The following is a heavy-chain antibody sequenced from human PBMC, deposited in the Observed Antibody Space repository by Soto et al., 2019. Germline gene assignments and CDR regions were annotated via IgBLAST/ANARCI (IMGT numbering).Heavy chain of an antibody. CDR2: ISTYNVNR. J-gene: IGHJ4*02. CDR1: GYTFSNYG. Sequence: SSVKVSCKASGYTFSNYGISWVRQAPGQGLEWMGWISTYNVNRNYAQKLQGRVTMTADTSTNAAYMELRSLRSDDTAVYYCARTRDSGSYYVFGDFDSWGQGTLVTVSS. V-gene: IGHV1-18*01. D-gene: IGHD1-26*01. CDR3: ARTRDSGSYYVFGDFDS.